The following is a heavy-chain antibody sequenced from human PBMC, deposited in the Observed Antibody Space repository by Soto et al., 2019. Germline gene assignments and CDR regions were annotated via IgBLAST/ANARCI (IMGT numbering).Heavy chain of an antibody. J-gene: IGHJ6*02. CDR1: GYTFTSYD. Sequence: QVQLVQSGAEVKKPGASVKVSCKASGYTFTSYDINWVRQATGQGLEWMGWMNPNSGNTGYAQKFQGRVTMTRNTSISTAYMELSILRSEDTAVYYCAREWDHSSKSGMDVWGQGTTVTVSS. D-gene: IGHD1-26*01. CDR3: AREWDHSSKSGMDV. CDR2: MNPNSGNT. V-gene: IGHV1-8*01.